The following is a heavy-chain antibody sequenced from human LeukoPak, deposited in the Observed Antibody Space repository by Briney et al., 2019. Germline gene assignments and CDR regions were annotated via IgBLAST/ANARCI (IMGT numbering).Heavy chain of an antibody. CDR2: ISYDGSNK. Sequence: QAGGSLRLSCAASGFTFSYYGMHWVRQAPGKGLEWVAVISYDGSNKYYADSVKGRFTISRDNSKNTLYLQMNSLRAEDTAVYYCAKDPAYCGGDCYPGYFDYWGQGTLVTVSS. D-gene: IGHD2-21*02. V-gene: IGHV3-30*18. J-gene: IGHJ4*02. CDR1: GFTFSYYG. CDR3: AKDPAYCGGDCYPGYFDY.